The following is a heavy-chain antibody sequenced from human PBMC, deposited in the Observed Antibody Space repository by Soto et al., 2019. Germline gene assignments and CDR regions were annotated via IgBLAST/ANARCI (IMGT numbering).Heavy chain of an antibody. CDR2: ISYDGSNK. V-gene: IGHV3-30*18. J-gene: IGHJ4*02. D-gene: IGHD3-10*01. CDR3: AKDADYGLYYFDY. Sequence: QVQLVESGGGVVQPGRSLRLSCAASGFTFSSYGMHWVRQAPGKGLEWVAVISYDGSNKYYADSVKGRFTISRDNSKNTLYLHMNSLRAEDTAVYYCAKDADYGLYYFDYWGQGTLVTVSS. CDR1: GFTFSSYG.